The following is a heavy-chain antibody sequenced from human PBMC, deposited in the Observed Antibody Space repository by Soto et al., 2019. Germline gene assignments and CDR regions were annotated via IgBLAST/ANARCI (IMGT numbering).Heavy chain of an antibody. CDR1: GYTFTSYG. V-gene: IGHV1-18*04. J-gene: IGHJ6*02. CDR2: ISAYNGNT. CDR3: ARDGDITIFGVVIIAYYGMDV. Sequence: ASVKVSCKASGYTFTSYGISWVRQAPGQGLGWMGWISAYNGNTNYAQKLQGRVTMTTDTSTSTAYMELRSLRSDDTAVYYCARDGDITIFGVVIIAYYGMDVWGQGTTVTVSS. D-gene: IGHD3-3*01.